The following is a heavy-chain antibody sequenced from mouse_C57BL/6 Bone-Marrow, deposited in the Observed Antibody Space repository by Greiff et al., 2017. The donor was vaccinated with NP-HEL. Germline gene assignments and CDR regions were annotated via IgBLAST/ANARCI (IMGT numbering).Heavy chain of an antibody. D-gene: IGHD1-1*01. CDR2: IYPGDGDT. Sequence: QVQLQQSGPELVKPGASVKISCKASGYAFSSSWMNWVKQRPGKGLEWIGRIYPGDGDTNYNGKFKGKATLTADNSSSTAYMQLSSLTSEDSAVYFCARSGGHYGIDYWGQGTTLTVSS. CDR3: ARSGGHYGIDY. V-gene: IGHV1-82*01. J-gene: IGHJ2*01. CDR1: GYAFSSSW.